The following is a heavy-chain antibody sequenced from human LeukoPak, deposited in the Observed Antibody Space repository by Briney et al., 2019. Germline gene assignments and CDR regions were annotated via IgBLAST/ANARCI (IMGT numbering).Heavy chain of an antibody. CDR2: INHSRST. J-gene: IGHJ4*02. Sequence: MPSETLSLTCAVYGGSFSGYYWSWIRQPPGRGLEWIGEINHSRSTNYNPSLKSRVTISVDTSKNQFSLKPSSVTAADTAVYYCASSCSGGSCYGYWGQGTLVTVSS. V-gene: IGHV4-34*01. D-gene: IGHD2-15*01. CDR1: GGSFSGYY. CDR3: ASSCSGGSCYGY.